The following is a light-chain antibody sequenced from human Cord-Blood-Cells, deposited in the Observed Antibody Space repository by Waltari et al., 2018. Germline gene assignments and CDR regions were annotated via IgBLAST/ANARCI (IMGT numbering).Light chain of an antibody. V-gene: IGLV2-14*03. CDR2: HVS. Sequence: QSDLPQPASVSVSPGQSITISCTGTSSNVGGYNYVSWYQQHPGKAPNLMIYHVSNRPSGVSKRFPGSKFGNTASLTISGLQAEAEAAYYCSSYTSSSNWVFGGVTKLTVL. CDR3: SSYTSSSNWV. CDR1: SSNVGGYNY. J-gene: IGLJ3*02.